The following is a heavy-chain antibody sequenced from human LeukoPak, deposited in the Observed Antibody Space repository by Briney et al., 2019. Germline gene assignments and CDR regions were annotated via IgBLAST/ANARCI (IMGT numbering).Heavy chain of an antibody. V-gene: IGHV4-4*07. CDR3: ARGDALFDP. Sequence: PSETLSLTCTVSGGSITSFFWTWIRQPAGKRPEWIGHIHTRGSTKYNPSLKSRLTMSVDTSKSQVSLKMRSVTAAATAVYYCARGDALFDPWGQGTLVTVSS. J-gene: IGHJ5*02. CDR1: GGSITSFF. D-gene: IGHD2-8*01. CDR2: IHTRGST.